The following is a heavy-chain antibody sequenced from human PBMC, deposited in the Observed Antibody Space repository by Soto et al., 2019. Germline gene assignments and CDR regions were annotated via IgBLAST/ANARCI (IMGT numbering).Heavy chain of an antibody. CDR3: ARERTVAGTDVSGY. CDR2: INSDGSST. V-gene: IGHV3-74*01. D-gene: IGHD6-19*01. Sequence: GKGLVWVSRINSDGSSTSYADSVKGRFTISRDNAKNTLYLQMNSLRAEDTAVYYCARERTVAGTDVSGYWRKGTLVIVFS. J-gene: IGHJ4*02.